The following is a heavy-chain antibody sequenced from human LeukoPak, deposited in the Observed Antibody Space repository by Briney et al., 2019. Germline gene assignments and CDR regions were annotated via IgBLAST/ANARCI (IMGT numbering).Heavy chain of an antibody. Sequence: SQTLSLTCTVSGGSISSGDYYWSWIRRPPGKGLEWIGYIYYSGSTYYNPSLKSRVTISVDTSKNQFSLKLSSVTAADTAVYYCARDGVHYDFWSGPTGGRYYYYYMDVWGKGTTVTLSS. CDR1: GGSISSGDYY. D-gene: IGHD3-3*01. J-gene: IGHJ6*03. CDR2: IYYSGST. CDR3: ARDGVHYDFWSGPTGGRYYYYYMDV. V-gene: IGHV4-30-4*08.